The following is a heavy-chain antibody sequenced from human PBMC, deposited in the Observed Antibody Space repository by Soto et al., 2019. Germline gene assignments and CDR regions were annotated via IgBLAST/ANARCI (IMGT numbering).Heavy chain of an antibody. CDR3: ARDAAVGLFDY. CDR1: GYTFTNYG. V-gene: IGHV1-18*01. D-gene: IGHD6-19*01. CDR2: INVYNGNI. Sequence: QVQLVQSGAEVKKPGASMKVSCKASGYTFTNYGISWVRQAPGQGLEWMGWINVYNGNIKYAQKLQGRVTMTTDTSTSTAYMELRSLRSDDTALHFCARDAAVGLFDYWGQGTLVTVSS. J-gene: IGHJ4*02.